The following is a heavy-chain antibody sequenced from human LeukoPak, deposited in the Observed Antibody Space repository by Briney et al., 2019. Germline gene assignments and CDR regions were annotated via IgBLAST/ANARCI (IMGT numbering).Heavy chain of an antibody. J-gene: IGHJ3*02. CDR3: ARDRYNWNDASDAFDI. CDR2: IYYSGST. Sequence: SETLSLTCTVSGGSISSYYWSWIRQPPGKGLEWIGYIYYSGSTNYNPSLKSRVTISVDTSKNQFSLKLSSVTAADTAVYYCARDRYNWNDASDAFDIWGQGTMVTGSS. D-gene: IGHD1-20*01. V-gene: IGHV4-59*01. CDR1: GGSISSYY.